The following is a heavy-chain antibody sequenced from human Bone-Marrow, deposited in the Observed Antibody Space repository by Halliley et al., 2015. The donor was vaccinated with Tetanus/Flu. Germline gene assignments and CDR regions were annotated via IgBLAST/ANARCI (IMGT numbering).Heavy chain of an antibody. CDR1: GDSVSSASYY. J-gene: IGHJ5*02. CDR3: ARSQVDGVAVTGGWFDP. CDR2: VYYSGAT. V-gene: IGHV4-61*01. D-gene: IGHD2-21*02. Sequence: TLSLTCSVSGDSVSSASYYWNWIRQPPGKELESIGYVYYSGATNYNPSLKGRVTISVDTSKNQFSLKLSSVTAADTAIYYCARSQVDGVAVTGGWFDPWGQGTLVTVSS.